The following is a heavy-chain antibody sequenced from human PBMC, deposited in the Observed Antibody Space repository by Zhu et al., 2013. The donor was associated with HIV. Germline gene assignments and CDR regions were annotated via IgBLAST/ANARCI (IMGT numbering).Heavy chain of an antibody. CDR2: INAGNGNT. CDR3: ARGQYVWGSYRPRDFDY. V-gene: IGHV1-3*01. J-gene: IGHJ4*02. Sequence: QVQLVQSGAEVKKPGASVKVSCKASGYTFTSYAMHWVRQAPGQRLEWMGWINAGNGNTKYSQKFQGRVTITRDTSASTAYMELSSLRSEDTAVYYCARGQYVWGSYRPRDFDYWGQGTLVTVSS. D-gene: IGHD3-16*02. CDR1: GYTFTSYA.